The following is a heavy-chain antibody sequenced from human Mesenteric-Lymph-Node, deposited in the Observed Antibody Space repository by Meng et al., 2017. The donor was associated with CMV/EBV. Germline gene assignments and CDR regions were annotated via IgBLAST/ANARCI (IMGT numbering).Heavy chain of an antibody. V-gene: IGHV4-61*01. CDR2: IKYSGTT. Sequence: SETLSLTCTVSGGSVSSGSYYWNWIRQTPGKGLEWIGFIKYSGTTYYNPSLKSRVTISVDTSKNQFSLKLSSVTAADTAVYYCATLRYTIFGVVIEYYGMDVWGQGTTVTVSS. CDR3: ATLRYTIFGVVIEYYGMDV. J-gene: IGHJ6*02. CDR1: GGSVSSGSYY. D-gene: IGHD3-3*01.